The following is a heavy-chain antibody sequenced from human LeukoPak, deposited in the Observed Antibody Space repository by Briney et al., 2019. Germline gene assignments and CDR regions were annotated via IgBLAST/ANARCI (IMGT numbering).Heavy chain of an antibody. Sequence: GGSLRLSCAASGFTLSTYGMHWLRQAPGKGPEWVAVISYDGSDKYYADSVKGRFTISRDNSKNTLYLQMNSLRAEDTAVYYSGIRDTSDYYVFWGQGTLVTVSS. V-gene: IGHV3-30*03. CDR2: ISYDGSDK. CDR1: GFTLSTYG. D-gene: IGHD3-22*01. J-gene: IGHJ4*02. CDR3: GIRDTSDYYVF.